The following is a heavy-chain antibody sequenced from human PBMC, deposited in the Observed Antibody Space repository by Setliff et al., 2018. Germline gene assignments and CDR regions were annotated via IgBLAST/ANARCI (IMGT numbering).Heavy chain of an antibody. CDR3: ARTLAMPFS. J-gene: IGHJ5*02. D-gene: IGHD2-2*01. V-gene: IGHV3-48*03. Sequence: GGSLRLSCAASGFTFTNYDMNWVRQAPGKGLEWVSYISSSGDTIYYADSVKGRFTISRDNAKNSLYLQMNSLRAGDTAIYYCARTLAMPFSWGQGTLVTVSS. CDR2: ISSSGDTI. CDR1: GFTFTNYD.